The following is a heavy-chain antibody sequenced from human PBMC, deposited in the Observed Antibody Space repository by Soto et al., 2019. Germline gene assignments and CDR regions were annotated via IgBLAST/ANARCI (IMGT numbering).Heavy chain of an antibody. Sequence: ASVKVSCKASGYTFTGYYMHWVRQAPGQGLEWMGWINPNSGGTNYAQKFQGRVTMTRDTSISTAYMELSRLRSDDTAVYYCARDRTGVQLPIYYGMDVWGQGTTVTVSS. J-gene: IGHJ6*02. D-gene: IGHD5-18*01. CDR3: ARDRTGVQLPIYYGMDV. V-gene: IGHV1-2*02. CDR2: INPNSGGT. CDR1: GYTFTGYY.